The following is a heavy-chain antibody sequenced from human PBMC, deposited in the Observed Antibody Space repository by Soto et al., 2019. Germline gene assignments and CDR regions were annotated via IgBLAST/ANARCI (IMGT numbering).Heavy chain of an antibody. CDR1: GFTVSSNY. D-gene: IGHD2-15*01. J-gene: IGHJ4*02. Sequence: GGSLRLSCAASGFTVSSNYMSWVRQAPGKGLEWVSVIYSGGSTYYADSVKGRFTISRDNSKNTPYLQMNSLRAEDTAVYYCARDGAWNYWDYWGQGTLVTVSS. V-gene: IGHV3-53*01. CDR2: IYSGGST. CDR3: ARDGAWNYWDY.